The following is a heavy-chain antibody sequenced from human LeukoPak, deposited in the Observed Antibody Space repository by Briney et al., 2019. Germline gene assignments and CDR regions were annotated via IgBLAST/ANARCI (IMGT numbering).Heavy chain of an antibody. D-gene: IGHD6-13*01. CDR2: IKQDGSEK. CDR1: GFTFSSYW. J-gene: IGHJ3*02. V-gene: IGHV3-7*01. Sequence: GGSLRLSCAASGFTFSSYWMSWVRQAPGKGLEWVANIKQDGSEKYYVDSVKGRFTISRDNAKNSLYLQMNSLRAEDTAVYYCASKKYSSSWYGREAFDIWGQGTMVTVSS. CDR3: ASKKYSSSWYGREAFDI.